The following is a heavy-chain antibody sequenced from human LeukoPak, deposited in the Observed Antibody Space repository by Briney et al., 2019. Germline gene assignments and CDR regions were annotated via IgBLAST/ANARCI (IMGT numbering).Heavy chain of an antibody. Sequence: ASVKVSCKASGYTFTSYDINWVRQATGQGLEWMGWMNGGNGNTKYSQKFQGRITLIRDTSAATAYMELSSLRHDDLAVYYCARGRGTSGSNRDFYYYYYMDVWGKGTTVTVSS. D-gene: IGHD2-15*01. V-gene: IGHV1-3*01. CDR1: GYTFTSYD. J-gene: IGHJ6*03. CDR2: MNGGNGNT. CDR3: ARGRGTSGSNRDFYYYYYMDV.